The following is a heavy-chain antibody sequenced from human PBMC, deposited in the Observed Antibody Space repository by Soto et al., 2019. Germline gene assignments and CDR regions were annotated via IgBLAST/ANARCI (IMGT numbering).Heavy chain of an antibody. J-gene: IGHJ4*02. Sequence: QVQLVQSGAEVKKPGSSVKVSCKASGGTFSSYAISWVRQAPGQGLEWMGGIIPIFGTANYAQKFQGRVTITADESTSXAXXELSSLRSEDTAVYYCARGSVEYCSGGSCYVYFDYWGQGTLVTVSS. CDR2: IIPIFGTA. V-gene: IGHV1-69*12. CDR1: GGTFSSYA. D-gene: IGHD2-15*01. CDR3: ARGSVEYCSGGSCYVYFDY.